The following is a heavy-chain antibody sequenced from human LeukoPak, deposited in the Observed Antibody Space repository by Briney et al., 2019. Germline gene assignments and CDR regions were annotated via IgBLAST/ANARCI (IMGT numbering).Heavy chain of an antibody. CDR1: GFSFSSYV. D-gene: IGHD1-1*01. Sequence: GGSLRLSCAASGFSFSSYVMHWVRQAPGKGLEWVAVISYDGTNKDYADSVKGRFTISRDNSKNTLFLQMNSLRTEDTAVYYCAKDRGWNGAFDHWGQGTLVTVSS. J-gene: IGHJ4*02. CDR3: AKDRGWNGAFDH. V-gene: IGHV3-30*18. CDR2: ISYDGTNK.